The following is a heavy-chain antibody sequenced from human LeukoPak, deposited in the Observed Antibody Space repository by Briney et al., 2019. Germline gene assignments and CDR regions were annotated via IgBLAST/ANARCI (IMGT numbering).Heavy chain of an antibody. J-gene: IGHJ4*02. CDR1: GGSISSGDYY. V-gene: IGHV4-30-4*01. Sequence: SQTLSLTCTVSGGSISSGDYYWSWIRQPPGKGLEWIGYIYYSGSTYYNPSLKSRVTISVDTSKNQFSLKLSSVTAADTAVYYCARAVGYCSSTSYYVRKSAYYFDYWGQGTLVTVSS. D-gene: IGHD2-2*03. CDR2: IYYSGST. CDR3: ARAVGYCSSTSYYVRKSAYYFDY.